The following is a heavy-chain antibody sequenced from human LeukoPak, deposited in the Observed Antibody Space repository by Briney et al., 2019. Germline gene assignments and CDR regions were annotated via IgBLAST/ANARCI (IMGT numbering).Heavy chain of an antibody. D-gene: IGHD2-2*01. CDR2: IYHSGST. CDR1: GGSFSGYY. V-gene: IGHV4-34*01. J-gene: IGHJ4*02. Sequence: SETLSLTCAVYGGSFSGYYWGWIRQPPGKGLEWIGSIYHSGSTYYNPSLKSRVTISVDTSKNQFSLKLRSVTAADTAVYYCARDVVAARGSFDYWGQGTLVTVSS. CDR3: ARDVVAARGSFDY.